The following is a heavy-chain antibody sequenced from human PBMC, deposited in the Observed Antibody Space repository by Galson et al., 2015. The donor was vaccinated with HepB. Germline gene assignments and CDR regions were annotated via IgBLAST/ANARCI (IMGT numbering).Heavy chain of an antibody. D-gene: IGHD4-17*01. CDR3: AKVAGYFMVGYGDCYFDR. V-gene: IGHV3-23*01. CDR2: ITGHGGGT. CDR1: GFSFSSSA. Sequence: ALRLSCAASGFSFSSSAMSWVRQAPGKGREWVSGITGHGGGTYSADSVKGRFTVSRDKSRNTVFLQMNSLRAEDTAVYYCAKVAGYFMVGYGDCYFDRWGQGTLVTVSS. J-gene: IGHJ4*02.